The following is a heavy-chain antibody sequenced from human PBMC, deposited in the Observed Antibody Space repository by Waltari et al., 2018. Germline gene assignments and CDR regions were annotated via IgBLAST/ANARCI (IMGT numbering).Heavy chain of an antibody. Sequence: QVQLQQWGAGLLKPSETLSLTCAVYGGSFSGYYWSWIRQPPGTGLEWLGERNQCGRHNYIPALKGRDTKSVVRTKNQCSLKLSSVTAADTDVDDCARVGGGLRPYYYYYYYRDVGGKGTTVTVSS. D-gene: IGHD5-12*01. CDR1: GGSFSGYY. J-gene: IGHJ6*03. V-gene: IGHV4-34*01. CDR3: ARVGGGLRPYYYYYYYRDV. CDR2: RNQCGRH.